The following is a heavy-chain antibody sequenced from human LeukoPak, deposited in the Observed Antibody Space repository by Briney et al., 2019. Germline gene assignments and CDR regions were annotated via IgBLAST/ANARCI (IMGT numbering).Heavy chain of an antibody. CDR3: ARLRGYCSSTSCYTRGCYDY. Sequence: PSETLSLTCTVSGGSISSSSYYWGWIRQPPGKGLEWIGSIYYSGSTYYNPSLKSRVTISVDTSKNQFSLKLSSVTAADTAVYYCARLRGYCSSTSCYTRGCYDYWGQGTLVTVSS. CDR1: GGSISSSSYY. V-gene: IGHV4-39*01. CDR2: IYYSGST. D-gene: IGHD2-2*02. J-gene: IGHJ4*02.